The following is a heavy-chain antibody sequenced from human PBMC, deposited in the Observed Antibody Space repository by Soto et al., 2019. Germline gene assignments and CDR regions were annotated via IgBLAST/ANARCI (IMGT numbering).Heavy chain of an antibody. V-gene: IGHV3-30-3*01. Sequence: QVQLVESGGGVARPGRCLPLSCAASGFTFNTYAMHWVRLPPGKGLEWVAAISYDGGSKYYADSVRDRFTISRDDSKSTLYLQMNSLRREDTAVYYCARTEGFSNYGYTDWGQGTLVTVSS. CDR1: GFTFNTYA. D-gene: IGHD6-13*01. CDR3: ARTEGFSNYGYTD. CDR2: ISYDGGSK. J-gene: IGHJ4*02.